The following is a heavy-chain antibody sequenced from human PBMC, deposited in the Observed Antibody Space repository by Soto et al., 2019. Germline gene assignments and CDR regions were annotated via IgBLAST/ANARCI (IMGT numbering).Heavy chain of an antibody. D-gene: IGHD2-2*01. CDR1: GFTFSSYA. Sequence: GGPLRLSCAASGFTFSSYAMSWVRQAPGKGLEWVSAISGSGGSTYYADSVKGRFTISRDNSKNTLYLQMNSLRAEDTAVYYCAKDIVVVPAAPDYWGQGTLVTVSS. V-gene: IGHV3-23*01. CDR3: AKDIVVVPAAPDY. J-gene: IGHJ4*02. CDR2: ISGSGGST.